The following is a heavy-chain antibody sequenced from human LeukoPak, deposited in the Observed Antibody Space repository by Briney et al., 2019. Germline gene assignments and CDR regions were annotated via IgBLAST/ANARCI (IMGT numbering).Heavy chain of an antibody. V-gene: IGHV1-69*04. CDR2: IIPILGIA. CDR3: ASRTGKWPDYYYYGMDV. J-gene: IGHJ6*02. Sequence: ASVKVSCKASGGTFSSYAISWVRQAPGQGLEWMGRIIPILGIANYAQKFQGRVTITADKSTSTAYMELSSLRSEDTAVYYCASRTGKWPDYYYYGMDVWGQGTTVTVSS. D-gene: IGHD3-10*01. CDR1: GGTFSSYA.